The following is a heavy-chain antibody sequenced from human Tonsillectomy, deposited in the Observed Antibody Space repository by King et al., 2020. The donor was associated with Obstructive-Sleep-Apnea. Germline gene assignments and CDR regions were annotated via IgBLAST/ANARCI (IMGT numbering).Heavy chain of an antibody. CDR3: AREGGGSSWPGHWGY. CDR2: ISYDGSNK. D-gene: IGHD6-13*01. V-gene: IGHV3-30*04. J-gene: IGHJ4*02. Sequence: VQLVESGGGVVQPGRSLRLSCAASGFTFSSYAMHWVRQAPGKGLEWVAVISYDGSNKYYADSVKGRFTISRDNSKNTLYLQMNSLRAEDTAVYYCAREGGGSSWPGHWGYWGQGTLVTVSS. CDR1: GFTFSSYA.